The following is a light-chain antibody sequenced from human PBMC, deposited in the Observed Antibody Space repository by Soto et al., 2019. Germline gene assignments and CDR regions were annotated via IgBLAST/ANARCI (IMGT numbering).Light chain of an antibody. J-gene: IGKJ1*01. CDR3: QQYGRSGT. CDR2: GAS. V-gene: IGKV3-20*01. CDR1: QSVSNNY. Sequence: IVLRQSPITLFLSPVDRATIYCRASQSVSNNYLAWYQQKPGQAPRLLIYGASNRATGIPDRFSGSGSGTDFTLTISRLEPEDFAVYYCQQYGRSGTFGQGTKVDIK.